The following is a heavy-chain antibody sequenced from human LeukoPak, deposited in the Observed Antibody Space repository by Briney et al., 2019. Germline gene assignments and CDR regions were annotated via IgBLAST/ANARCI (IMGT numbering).Heavy chain of an antibody. V-gene: IGHV3-48*04. CDR2: ISSSSSTI. Sequence: GGSLGLSCAASGFTFSSYSMNWVRQAPGKGLEWVSSISSSSSTIYYADSVKGRFTISRDNAKNSLYLQMNSLRAEDTAVYYCARDKGSITMVRGVSDIWGQGTMVTVSS. J-gene: IGHJ3*02. CDR3: ARDKGSITMVRGVSDI. D-gene: IGHD3-10*01. CDR1: GFTFSSYS.